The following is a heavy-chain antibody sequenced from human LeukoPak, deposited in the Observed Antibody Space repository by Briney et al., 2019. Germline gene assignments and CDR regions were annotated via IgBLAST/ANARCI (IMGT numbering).Heavy chain of an antibody. CDR2: IRFDELDR. V-gene: IGHV3-30*02. CDR3: AKDPGLYDSSGYYSGWFDP. D-gene: IGHD3-22*01. J-gene: IGHJ5*02. CDR1: GFTFRTYG. Sequence: PGRSLRLSCAASGFTFRTYGMHWVRQAPGKGLEWVSFIRFDELDRYYADSVKGRFFISRDNSRSTLYLQMNSLRAEDTAVYYCAKDPGLYDSSGYYSGWFDPWGQGTLVTVSS.